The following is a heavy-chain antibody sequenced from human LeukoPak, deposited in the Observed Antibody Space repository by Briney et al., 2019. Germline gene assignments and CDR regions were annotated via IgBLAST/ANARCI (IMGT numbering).Heavy chain of an antibody. V-gene: IGHV5-51*01. CDR3: ARHWVGGYCSSTSCYTGLDY. CDR2: IYPGDSDT. CDR1: GYSFITYW. Sequence: GESLKISCKGSGYSFITYWIGWVRQMPGKGLEWMGIIYPGDSDTKYSPSFQGQVTISADMSISTVYLQWSSLKASDTAMYYCARHWVGGYCSSTSCYTGLDYWGQGTLVTVSS. D-gene: IGHD2-2*02. J-gene: IGHJ4*02.